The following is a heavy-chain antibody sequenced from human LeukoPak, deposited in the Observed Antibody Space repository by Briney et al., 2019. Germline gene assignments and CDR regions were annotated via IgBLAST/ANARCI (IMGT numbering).Heavy chain of an antibody. Sequence: GGSLRLSCAASGFTFSSYSMNWVRQAPGKGLEWVSYISSSSSTIYYADSVKGRFTISRDNAKNSLYLQMNSMRAEDTAVYYFTRDTYGSGRYYRWGQGTPVTVSS. CDR3: TRDTYGSGRYYR. V-gene: IGHV3-48*01. CDR2: ISSSSSTI. J-gene: IGHJ4*02. D-gene: IGHD3-10*01. CDR1: GFTFSSYS.